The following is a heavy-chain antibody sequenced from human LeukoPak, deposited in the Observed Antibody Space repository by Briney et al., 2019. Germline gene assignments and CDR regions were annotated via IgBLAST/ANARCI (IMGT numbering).Heavy chain of an antibody. CDR1: GGSISSSSYY. V-gene: IGHV4-39*07. CDR2: IYYSGST. CDR3: ARVAAAGNYYFDY. J-gene: IGHJ4*02. Sequence: SETLSLTCTVSGGSISSSSYYWGWIRQPPGKGLEWIGSIYYSGSTYYNPSLKSRVTISIDTSKNQFSLKLSSVTTADTAVYFCARVAAAGNYYFDYWGQGTLVTVSS. D-gene: IGHD6-13*01.